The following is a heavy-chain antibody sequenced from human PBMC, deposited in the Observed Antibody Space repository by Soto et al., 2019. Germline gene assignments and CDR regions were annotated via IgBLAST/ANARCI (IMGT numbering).Heavy chain of an antibody. CDR1: GFTFSGST. CDR2: IPSKTNTYAT. V-gene: IGHV3-73*02. D-gene: IGHD6-19*01. CDR3: TRQHLDVPVASAIDY. Sequence: EVQLVESGGGLVQPGGSLKLSCAASGFTFSGSTIHWVRQTSGKGLEWVGRIPSKTNTYATAYAASVKGRFTISRDDSKNRACLQMNSLKTEDTAVYYCTRQHLDVPVASAIDYWGQGTLVTVSS. J-gene: IGHJ4*02.